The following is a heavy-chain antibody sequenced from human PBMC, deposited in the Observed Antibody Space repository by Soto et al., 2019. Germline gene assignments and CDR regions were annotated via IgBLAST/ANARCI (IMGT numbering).Heavy chain of an antibody. CDR1: GFTFGDYA. D-gene: IGHD2-15*01. CDR3: TRVEVVADAYYYYYYGRDV. CDR2: IRSKAYGGTT. Sequence: GSLRLSCTASGFTFGDYAMSWFRQAPGKGLEWVGFIRSKAYGGTTEYAASVKGRFTISRDDSKSIAYLQMNSLKTEDTAVYYCTRVEVVADAYYYYYYGRDVWGQGTTVTVSS. V-gene: IGHV3-49*03. J-gene: IGHJ6*02.